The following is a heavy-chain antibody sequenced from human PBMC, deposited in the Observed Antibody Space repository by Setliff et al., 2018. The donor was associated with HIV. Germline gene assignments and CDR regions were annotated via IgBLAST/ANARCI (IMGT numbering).Heavy chain of an antibody. CDR1: GGTFSSYA. D-gene: IGHD5-18*01. CDR2: IIPIFGTA. Sequence: SVKVSCKASGGTFSSYAISWVRQAPGQGLEWMGGIIPIFGTANYAQKFQGRVTITADESTSTAYMELSSLRSEDTAVYYCARDEVPRGYSDGYFQNYWGQGTLVTVSS. V-gene: IGHV1-69*13. J-gene: IGHJ4*02. CDR3: ARDEVPRGYSDGYFQNY.